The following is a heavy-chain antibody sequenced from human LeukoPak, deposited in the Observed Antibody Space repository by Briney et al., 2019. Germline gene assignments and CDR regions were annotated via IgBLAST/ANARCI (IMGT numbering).Heavy chain of an antibody. V-gene: IGHV4-39*07. J-gene: IGHJ6*03. CDR3: ARIQVGDILTGYYRGYYYYMDV. CDR2: IYYSGST. D-gene: IGHD3-9*01. CDR1: GGSISSSSCY. Sequence: ASETLSLTCTVSGGSISSSSCYWGWIRQPPGKGLEWIGSIYYSGSTYYNPSLKSRVTISVDTSKNQFSLKLSSVTAADTAVYYCARIQVGDILTGYYRGYYYYMDVWGKGTTVTVSS.